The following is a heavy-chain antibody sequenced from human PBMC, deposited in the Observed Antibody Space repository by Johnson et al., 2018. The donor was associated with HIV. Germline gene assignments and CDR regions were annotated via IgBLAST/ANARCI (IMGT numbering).Heavy chain of an antibody. CDR3: ARVEAAAGLAFDI. CDR2: IWYDGSNK. V-gene: IGHV3-30*19. Sequence: QVQLVESGGGVVQPGRSLRLSCVASGFTFSNYGMHWVRQAPGKGLEWVAVIWYDGSNKYYADSVTGRFTISRDNSKNTLYLQMNSLRAEDTAVYYCARVEAAAGLAFDIWGQGTMVTVSS. CDR1: GFTFSNYG. J-gene: IGHJ3*02. D-gene: IGHD6-13*01.